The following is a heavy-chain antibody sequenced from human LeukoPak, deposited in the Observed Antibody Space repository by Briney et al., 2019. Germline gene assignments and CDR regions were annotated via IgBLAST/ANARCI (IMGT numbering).Heavy chain of an antibody. CDR3: ARHDYGDYVFDY. CDR2: IYYSGST. Sequence: SETLSLTCTVSGGSISSSSYYWGWIRQPPGRGLEWIGSIYYSGSTYYNPSLKSRVTISVDTSKNQFSLKLSSVTAADTAVYYCARHDYGDYVFDYWGQGTLVTVSS. J-gene: IGHJ4*02. CDR1: GGSISSSSYY. D-gene: IGHD4-17*01. V-gene: IGHV4-39*01.